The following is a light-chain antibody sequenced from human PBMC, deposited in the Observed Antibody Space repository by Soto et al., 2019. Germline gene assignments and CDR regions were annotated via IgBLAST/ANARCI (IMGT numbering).Light chain of an antibody. CDR3: QQFNSYPLT. J-gene: IGKJ4*01. CDR2: QAS. V-gene: IGKV1-13*02. Sequence: ALQLTQSPSSLSASVGDRVTITCRASQGISSALAWFQQKPGQAPKLLIYQASSLQSGVPSRFSGSGSGTDFTLTISSLQPEDFATYYCQQFNSYPLTFGGGTRVEIK. CDR1: QGISSA.